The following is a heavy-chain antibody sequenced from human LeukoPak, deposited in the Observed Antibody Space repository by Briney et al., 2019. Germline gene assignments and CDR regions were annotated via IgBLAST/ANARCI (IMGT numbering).Heavy chain of an antibody. CDR1: GYTFTSYD. CDR2: KNPNSGRT. V-gene: IGHV1-8*01. CDR3: ARGPVSTHGMDV. D-gene: IGHD2-2*01. J-gene: IGHJ6*02. Sequence: ASVKVSCKASGYTFTSYDINWVRQATGQGLEWMGWKNPNSGRTGFAQKFQGRLTMTTNTSISTAYMELSSLTSEDTAVYYCARGPVSTHGMDVWGRGTTVTVSS.